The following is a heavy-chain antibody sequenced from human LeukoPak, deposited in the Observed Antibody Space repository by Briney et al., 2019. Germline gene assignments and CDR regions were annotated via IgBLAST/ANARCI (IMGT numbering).Heavy chain of an antibody. V-gene: IGHV4-30-2*01. Sequence: SQTLSLTCAVSGGSISSGGYSWSWIRQPPGKGLEWIGCMYHSGSTYYNPSLKSRVTISVDRSKNQFSLKLSSLTAADTAVYYCGRQHGSSSWYPYFDYWGQGTLVTVSS. CDR3: GRQHGSSSWYPYFDY. D-gene: IGHD6-13*01. CDR2: MYHSGST. J-gene: IGHJ4*02. CDR1: GGSISSGGYS.